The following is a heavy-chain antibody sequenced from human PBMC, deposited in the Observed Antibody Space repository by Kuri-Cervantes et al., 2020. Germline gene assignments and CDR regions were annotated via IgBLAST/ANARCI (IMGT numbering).Heavy chain of an antibody. Sequence: SETLSLTCTVSGGSISSYYWSWIRQPPGKGLEWIGYIYYSGSTYYNPSLKSRVTISVDTSKNQFSLKLSSVTAADTAVYYCARADPNDYGGISGFDYWGQGTLVTVSS. D-gene: IGHD4-23*01. CDR3: ARADPNDYGGISGFDY. V-gene: IGHV4-30-4*01. CDR2: IYYSGST. CDR1: GGSISSYY. J-gene: IGHJ4*02.